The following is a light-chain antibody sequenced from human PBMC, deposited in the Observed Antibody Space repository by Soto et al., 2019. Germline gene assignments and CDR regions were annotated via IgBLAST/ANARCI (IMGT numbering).Light chain of an antibody. J-gene: IGKJ5*01. CDR1: QSVTTY. V-gene: IGKV3-11*01. CDR3: QHRSNWPPGIT. CDR2: DAS. Sequence: VMCAQSPSRLPLTPCERASLSGRAIQSVTTYLAWYQQTPGQAPRLLIYDASYRATGIPGRFSGSGSGTDFTLTISSLEPEDFAVYYCQHRSNWPPGITFGQGTRLEIK.